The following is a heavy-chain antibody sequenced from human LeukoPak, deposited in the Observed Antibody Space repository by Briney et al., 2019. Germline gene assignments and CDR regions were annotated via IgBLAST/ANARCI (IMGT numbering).Heavy chain of an antibody. CDR2: ISAYNGNT. J-gene: IGHJ4*02. D-gene: IGHD1-26*01. CDR1: GYTFTSYG. Sequence: PEASVKVSCKASGYTFTSYGISWVRQAPGQGLEWMGWISAYNGNTNYAQKLQGRVTMTTDTSTSTAYMELRSLRSDDTAVYYCARAYGGSYFLNQPHYYFDYWGQGTLVTVSS. V-gene: IGHV1-18*01. CDR3: ARAYGGSYFLNQPHYYFDY.